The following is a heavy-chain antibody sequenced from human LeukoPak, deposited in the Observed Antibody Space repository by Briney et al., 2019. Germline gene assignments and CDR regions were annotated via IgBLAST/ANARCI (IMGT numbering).Heavy chain of an antibody. CDR2: ISGSGGST. V-gene: IGHV3-23*01. J-gene: IGHJ4*02. D-gene: IGHD2-2*01. CDR1: GFTFSIYA. CDR3: AKGDIVVVPAAPTLY. Sequence: GGSLRLSCAACGFTFSIYAMSWVRQAPGKGLEWVSAISGSGGSTYYADSVKGRFTISRDNSKNTLYLQMNSLRAEDTAVYYCAKGDIVVVPAAPTLYWGQGTLVTVSS.